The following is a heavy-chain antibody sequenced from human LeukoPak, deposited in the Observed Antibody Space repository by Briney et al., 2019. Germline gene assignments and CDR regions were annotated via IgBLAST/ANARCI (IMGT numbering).Heavy chain of an antibody. J-gene: IGHJ5*02. CDR2: IKSKIDGGTT. D-gene: IGHD2-2*01. Sequence: GGSLRLSCAVSGFTFSNAWMSWVRQAPGKGLEWVGRIKSKIDGGTTDYAAPVKGRFTISRDDSKNTLYLQMNSLKAEDTAVYYCTTDSFTVVVPAAKGPWGQGTLVTVSS. CDR3: TTDSFTVVVPAAKGP. V-gene: IGHV3-15*01. CDR1: GFTFSNAW.